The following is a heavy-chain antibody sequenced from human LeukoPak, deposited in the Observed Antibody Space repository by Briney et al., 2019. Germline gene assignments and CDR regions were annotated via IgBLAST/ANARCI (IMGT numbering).Heavy chain of an antibody. J-gene: IGHJ3*01. CDR2: INPNSGST. CDR1: GGTFSSYA. D-gene: IGHD2-21*01. CDR3: ASKGDGSCDSSLCQGAFDF. Sequence: GASVKVSGKASGGTFSSYAISWVRQAPGLGLEWMGWINPNSGSTIYAQKFQGRVTMTRGTSISTAYMELSSLTSDDTAVYYCASKGDGSCDSSLCQGAFDFWGQGSVVTVSS. V-gene: IGHV1-2*02.